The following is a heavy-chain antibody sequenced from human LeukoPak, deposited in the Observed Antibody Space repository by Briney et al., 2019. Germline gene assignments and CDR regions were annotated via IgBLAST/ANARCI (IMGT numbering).Heavy chain of an antibody. Sequence: PSETLSLTCAVYGGSFSGYYWSWIRQPPGKGLEWIGEINHSGSTNYNPSLKSRVTMSVDTSKNQFSLKLSSVTAADTAVYYCARHVLYYDSSGSYFDYWGQGTLVTVSS. V-gene: IGHV4-34*01. D-gene: IGHD3-22*01. J-gene: IGHJ4*02. CDR1: GGSFSGYY. CDR3: ARHVLYYDSSGSYFDY. CDR2: INHSGST.